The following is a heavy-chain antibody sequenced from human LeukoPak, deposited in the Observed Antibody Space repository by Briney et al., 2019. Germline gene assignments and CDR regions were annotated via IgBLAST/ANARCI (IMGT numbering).Heavy chain of an antibody. Sequence: ASVKVSCKASGYTFTSYGISWLRQAPGQGLEWMGWISTYNGHTNYAQKLQGRVTMTTDTSTSTAYMELSNLRSDDTAVYYCARGGRWELPRPYAFDIWGQGIMVTVSS. J-gene: IGHJ3*02. V-gene: IGHV1-18*01. CDR1: GYTFTSYG. CDR3: ARGGRWELPRPYAFDI. CDR2: ISTYNGHT. D-gene: IGHD1-26*01.